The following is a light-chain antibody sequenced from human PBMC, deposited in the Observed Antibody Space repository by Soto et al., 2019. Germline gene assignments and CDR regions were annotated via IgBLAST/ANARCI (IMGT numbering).Light chain of an antibody. J-gene: IGKJ2*01. Sequence: DIQMTQSPSSLSASVGDRVTITCRASQSIDYYLNWYQQKPGTAPKLLIYAASRLQSGAPSRFSGSGSGTEFTLTISSLQPEDFGTYYCQQSYSTPDTFGQGTKLEIK. CDR2: AAS. CDR3: QQSYSTPDT. V-gene: IGKV1-39*01. CDR1: QSIDYY.